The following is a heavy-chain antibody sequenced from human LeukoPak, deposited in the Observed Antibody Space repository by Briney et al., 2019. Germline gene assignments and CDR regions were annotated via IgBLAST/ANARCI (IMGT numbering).Heavy chain of an antibody. J-gene: IGHJ4*02. CDR1: VGSICSGCYY. D-gene: IGHD3-22*01. CDR3: ATQNLFYYDSSGPFDY. V-gene: IGHV4-31*03. Sequence: SQTLSLTCTVSVGSICSGCYYWSWIRQHPGRGLELTGYIYYSGSTYYNPSLKSRVTISVDTSKNQFSLKLSSVTAADTAVYYCATQNLFYYDSSGPFDYWGQGTLVTVSS. CDR2: IYYSGST.